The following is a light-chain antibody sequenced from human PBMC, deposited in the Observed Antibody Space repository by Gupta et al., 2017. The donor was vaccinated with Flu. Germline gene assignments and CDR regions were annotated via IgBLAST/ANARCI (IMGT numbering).Light chain of an antibody. CDR1: DVGGDDS. Sequence: DVGGDDSASWCQQYPGKAPKLMIYGISTRPSGFPDRFSGSKSCSTASLAISGLQAEDEAEYYCYSLTSRTSVGGFGGGTKLTVL. V-gene: IGLV2-11*01. J-gene: IGLJ3*02. CDR2: GIS. CDR3: YSLTSRTSVGG.